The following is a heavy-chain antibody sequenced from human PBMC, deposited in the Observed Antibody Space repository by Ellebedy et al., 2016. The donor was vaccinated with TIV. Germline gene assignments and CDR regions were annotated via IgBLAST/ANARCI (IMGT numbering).Heavy chain of an antibody. J-gene: IGHJ6*03. D-gene: IGHD3-16*01. CDR2: MYYNGYT. CDR1: GGSIDSGGYY. CDR3: ARFYADYSYYYYMDV. Sequence: SETLSLTXTVSGGSIDSGGYYWSWLRQHPGKGLEWVGYMYYNGYTYKNPSLKSRLTISVDTSKNQFSLKLSSVTAADTAVYYCARFYADYSYYYYMDVWGKGTTVTVSS. V-gene: IGHV4-31*03.